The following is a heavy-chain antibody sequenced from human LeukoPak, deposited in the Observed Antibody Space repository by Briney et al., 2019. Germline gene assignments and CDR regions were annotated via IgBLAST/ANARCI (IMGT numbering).Heavy chain of an antibody. J-gene: IGHJ4*02. CDR3: AKDRSTQLSCPDY. V-gene: IGHV3-9*01. D-gene: IGHD2-2*01. CDR1: GFTFDDYA. CDR2: ISWNSHNI. Sequence: GRSLRLSCAASGFTFDDYAMHWVRQAPGKGLEWVSGISWNSHNIGYADFVKGRFTISRDNAKNSLYLQMNSLRAGDTAFYYCAKDRSTQLSCPDYWGQGTLVTVSS.